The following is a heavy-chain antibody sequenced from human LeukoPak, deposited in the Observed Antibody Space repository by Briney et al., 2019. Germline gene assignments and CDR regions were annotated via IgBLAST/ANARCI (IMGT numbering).Heavy chain of an antibody. D-gene: IGHD3-10*01. V-gene: IGHV1-2*04. Sequence: ASVKVSCKASGYTITGYYMHWVRQAPGQGLEWMGRINPDSGGTNYAQKFQGWVTLTRDTSISTAYMELTSLKSDDTAVYYCARDQYYNSGSPALRYWGQGTLSPSPQ. CDR1: GYTITGYY. J-gene: IGHJ4*02. CDR2: INPDSGGT. CDR3: ARDQYYNSGSPALRY.